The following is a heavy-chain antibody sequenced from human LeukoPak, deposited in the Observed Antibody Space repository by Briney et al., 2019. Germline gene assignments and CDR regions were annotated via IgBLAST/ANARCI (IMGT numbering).Heavy chain of an antibody. CDR3: AREWELKGSADAYFDY. D-gene: IGHD1-26*01. CDR2: TYYRSKWYN. CDR1: GDSVSSNSAA. Sequence: SQTLSLTCAISGDSVSSNSAAWNWIRQSPSRGLEWLGRTYYRSKWYNDYAVSVKSRITINPDTSKNQFSLQLNSVTPEDTAVYYCAREWELKGSADAYFDYWGQGTLVTVSS. V-gene: IGHV6-1*01. J-gene: IGHJ4*02.